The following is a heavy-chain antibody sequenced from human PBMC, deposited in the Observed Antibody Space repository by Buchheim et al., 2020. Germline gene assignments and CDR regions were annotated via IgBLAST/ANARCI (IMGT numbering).Heavy chain of an antibody. Sequence: QVQLVQSGAEVKKPGASVKVSCKTSGYTFTSYGISWVRQAPGQGLEWMGWISTYNGNTNYAQKLQGRVTMTTGPSTNTAYMELRSLRSDDTAVYYCARDRYCSGGSCLDHYYYGMDVWGQGTT. V-gene: IGHV1-18*01. CDR3: ARDRYCSGGSCLDHYYYGMDV. CDR1: GYTFTSYG. CDR2: ISTYNGNT. J-gene: IGHJ6*02. D-gene: IGHD2-15*01.